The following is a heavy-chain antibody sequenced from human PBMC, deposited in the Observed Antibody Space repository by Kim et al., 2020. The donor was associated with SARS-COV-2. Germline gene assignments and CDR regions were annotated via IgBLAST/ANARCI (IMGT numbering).Heavy chain of an antibody. CDR3: ARDFEDYVGGSYRHHDS. J-gene: IGHJ4*02. Sequence: SVKGRFTITRDNAKSSLYLQMNSLGAEDTAVYYCARDFEDYVGGSYRHHDSWGQGTLVTVSS. D-gene: IGHD3-16*02. V-gene: IGHV3-11*06.